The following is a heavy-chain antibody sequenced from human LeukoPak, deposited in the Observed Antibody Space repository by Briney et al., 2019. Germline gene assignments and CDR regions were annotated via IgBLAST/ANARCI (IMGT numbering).Heavy chain of an antibody. CDR1: GGPISSYY. CDR3: ARDLALGYCPSSSCSSPLFGY. V-gene: IGHV4-4*07. J-gene: IGHJ4*02. CDR2: IHTTGGT. Sequence: PSETLSLTCTVSGGPISSYYWSWIRQPAGKGLEWIGRIHTTGGTRYNPSLKSRITMSIDASKNQFSLKLSSVTAADTAVYYCARDLALGYCPSSSCSSPLFGYWGQGTLVTVSS. D-gene: IGHD2-2*01.